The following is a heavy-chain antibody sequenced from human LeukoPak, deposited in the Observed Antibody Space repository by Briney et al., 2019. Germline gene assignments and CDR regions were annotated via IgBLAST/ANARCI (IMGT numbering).Heavy chain of an antibody. J-gene: IGHJ3*02. CDR2: IYTSGST. Sequence: PSETLSLSYTVSGGSISSYYWSWIRQPAGKGLEWIGRIYTSGSTNYNPSLKSRVTMSVDTSKNQFSLKLSSVTAAVTAVYYCARGDPVGATPDVGAFDIWGQGTMVTVSS. D-gene: IGHD1-26*01. CDR1: GGSISSYY. CDR3: ARGDPVGATPDVGAFDI. V-gene: IGHV4-4*07.